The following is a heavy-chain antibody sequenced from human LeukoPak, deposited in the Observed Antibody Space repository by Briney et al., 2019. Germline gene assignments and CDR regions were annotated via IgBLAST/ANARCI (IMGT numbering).Heavy chain of an antibody. D-gene: IGHD3-22*01. CDR1: GFTFSSYS. J-gene: IGHJ4*02. CDR2: ISSSSSYI. CDR3: TRRYYFDSSGHYQGDY. V-gene: IGHV3-21*04. Sequence: GGSLRLSCAASGFTFSSYSMNWVRQAPGKGLEWVSSISSSSSYIYYADSVKGRFTISRDNAKNSLYLQMNSLTTEDTALYYCTRRYYFDSSGHYQGDYWGQGTLVTVSS.